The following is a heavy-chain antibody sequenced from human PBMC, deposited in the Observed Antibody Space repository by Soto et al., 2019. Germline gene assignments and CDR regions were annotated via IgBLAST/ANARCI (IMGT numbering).Heavy chain of an antibody. J-gene: IGHJ5*02. CDR2: ISYDGSNK. V-gene: IGHV3-30-3*01. Sequence: PGGSLRLSCAASGFTFSSYAMHWVRQAPGKGLEWVAVISYDGSNKYYADSVKGRFTISRDNSKNTLYLQMNSLRAEDTAVYYCARDTDYSSRLGFDPWGQGTLVTVSS. CDR1: GFTFSSYA. D-gene: IGHD2-21*01. CDR3: ARDTDYSSRLGFDP.